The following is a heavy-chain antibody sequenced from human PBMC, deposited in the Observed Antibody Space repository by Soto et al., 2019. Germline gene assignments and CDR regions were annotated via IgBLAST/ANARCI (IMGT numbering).Heavy chain of an antibody. CDR3: AKDLMGFLEWFPMGKFDY. J-gene: IGHJ4*02. D-gene: IGHD3-3*01. Sequence: SLRLSCAASGFTFSSYAMSWVRQAPGKGLEWVSAISGSGGSTYYADSVKGRFTISRDNSKNTLYLQMNSLRAEDTAVYYCAKDLMGFLEWFPMGKFDYWGQGTLVTVSS. CDR2: ISGSGGST. CDR1: GFTFSSYA. V-gene: IGHV3-23*01.